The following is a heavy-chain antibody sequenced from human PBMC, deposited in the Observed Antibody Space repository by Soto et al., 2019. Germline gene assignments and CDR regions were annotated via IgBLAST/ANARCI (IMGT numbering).Heavy chain of an antibody. Sequence: QVQLVQSGAEVKKPGSSVKVSCKASGGTFSSYAISWVRQAPGQGLEWMGGIIPIFGTANYAQKFQGRVTITADKSTSTAYMELSSLRSEDTAVYYCASTARRWLAAANWFDPWGQGTLVTVSS. D-gene: IGHD6-19*01. V-gene: IGHV1-69*06. CDR2: IIPIFGTA. CDR1: GGTFSSYA. CDR3: ASTARRWLAAANWFDP. J-gene: IGHJ5*02.